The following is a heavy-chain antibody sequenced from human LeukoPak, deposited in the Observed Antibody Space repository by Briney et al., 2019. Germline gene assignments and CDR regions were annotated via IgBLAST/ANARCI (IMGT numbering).Heavy chain of an antibody. J-gene: IGHJ4*02. CDR2: FDPEDGET. Sequence: GASVKVSCKVSGYTLTELSMHWVRQAPGKGLEWMGGFDPEDGETIYAQKFQGRVTMTGDTSTDTAYMELSRLRSDDTAVYYCLTSGSSSANWGQGTLVTVSS. CDR3: LTSGSSSAN. V-gene: IGHV1-24*01. CDR1: GYTLTELS. D-gene: IGHD3-9*01.